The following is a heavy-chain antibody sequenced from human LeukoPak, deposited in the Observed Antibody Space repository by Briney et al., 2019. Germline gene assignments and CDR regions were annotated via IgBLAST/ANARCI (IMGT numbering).Heavy chain of an antibody. CDR2: ISYDGSNK. D-gene: IGHD3-10*01. V-gene: IGHV3-30*03. J-gene: IGHJ4*02. CDR3: ARDSHNYYGSGSKFDY. CDR1: GFTFSSYG. Sequence: GRSLRLSCAASGFTFSSYGMHWVRQAPGKGLEWVAVISYDGSNKYYADSVKGRFTISRDNSKNTLYLQMNSLRAEDTAVYYCARDSHNYYGSGSKFDYWGQGTLVTVSS.